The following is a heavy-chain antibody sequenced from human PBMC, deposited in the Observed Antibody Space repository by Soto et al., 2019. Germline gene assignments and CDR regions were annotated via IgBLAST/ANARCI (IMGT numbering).Heavy chain of an antibody. Sequence: SETLSLTCTVSGGSISSSSYYWGWIRQPPGKGLEWIGSIYYSGSTYYNPSLKSRVTISVDTSKNQFSLKLSSVTAADTAVYYCASNSVTAMADYWGQGTLVTVSS. CDR1: GGSISSSSYY. V-gene: IGHV4-39*01. D-gene: IGHD5-18*01. J-gene: IGHJ4*02. CDR2: IYYSGST. CDR3: ASNSVTAMADY.